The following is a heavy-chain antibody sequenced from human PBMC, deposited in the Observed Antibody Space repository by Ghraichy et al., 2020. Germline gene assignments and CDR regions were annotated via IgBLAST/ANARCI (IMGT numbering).Heavy chain of an antibody. CDR2: IYTSGST. V-gene: IGHV4-4*07. J-gene: IGHJ4*02. D-gene: IGHD6-13*01. CDR3: ARDTPYSSSWYASTRRRIVTYFDY. Sequence: SETLSLTCTVSGGSISSYYWSWIRQPAGKRLEWIGRIYTSGSTNYNPSLKSRVTMSVDTSKNQFSLKLSSVTAADTAVYYCARDTPYSSSWYASTRRRIVTYFDYWGQGTLVTVSS. CDR1: GGSISSYY.